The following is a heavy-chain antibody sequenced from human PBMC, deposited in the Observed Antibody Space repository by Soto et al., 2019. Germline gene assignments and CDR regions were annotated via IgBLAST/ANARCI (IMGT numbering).Heavy chain of an antibody. D-gene: IGHD5-12*01. V-gene: IGHV4-4*02. Sequence: SETLSLTCAVSGGSISSSNWWSWVRQPPGKGLEWIGEIYHSGSTNYNPSLKSRVTISVDKSKNQFSLKLSSVTAADTAVYYCARDYSGYDKKYNWFAPWGQGTLVTVSS. CDR2: IYHSGST. J-gene: IGHJ5*02. CDR1: GGSISSSNW. CDR3: ARDYSGYDKKYNWFAP.